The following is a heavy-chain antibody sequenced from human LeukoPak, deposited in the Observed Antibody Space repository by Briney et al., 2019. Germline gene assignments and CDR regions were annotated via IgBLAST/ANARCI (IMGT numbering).Heavy chain of an antibody. V-gene: IGHV4-59*08. CDR3: ARREDPDDYFEY. Sequence: PSETLSLTCTVSGGSISSYYWSWIRQPQGKGLEWIGYIYYSGSTDYNPSLKSRVTISVDTSKNQFSLKLSSVTAADTAVYYCARREDPDDYFEYWGQGTLVTVSS. J-gene: IGHJ4*02. CDR1: GGSISSYY. CDR2: IYYSGST.